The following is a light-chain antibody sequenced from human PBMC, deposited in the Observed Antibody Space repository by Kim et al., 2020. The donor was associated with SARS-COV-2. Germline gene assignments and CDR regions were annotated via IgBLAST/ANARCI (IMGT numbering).Light chain of an antibody. CDR1: IIDTKR. CDR2: FNS. V-gene: IGLV3-21*04. CDR3: QVWDGSSDHRV. J-gene: IGLJ3*02. Sequence: APRRRARKDCGRDIIDTKRVHWYQQRPGQAPVLVMYFNSDRPSGIPERFSGSNSGNTANLTISRVEDGDEADYYCQVWDGSSDHRVFGGGTRLTVL.